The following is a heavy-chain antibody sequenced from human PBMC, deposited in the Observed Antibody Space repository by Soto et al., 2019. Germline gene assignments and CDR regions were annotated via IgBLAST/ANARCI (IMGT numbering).Heavy chain of an antibody. CDR1: GFTFSIYA. J-gene: IGHJ5*02. V-gene: IGHV3-30-3*01. Sequence: QVQLVESGGGVVQPGRSLRLSCAASGFTFSIYAMHWVRQAPGKGLEWVAVISYDGSNKYYADSVKGRFTISRDNSKNTVYQQMNSLRAEDSAVYYCAREYSDGWFDPWGQGTLVTVSS. D-gene: IGHD2-21*01. CDR2: ISYDGSNK. CDR3: AREYSDGWFDP.